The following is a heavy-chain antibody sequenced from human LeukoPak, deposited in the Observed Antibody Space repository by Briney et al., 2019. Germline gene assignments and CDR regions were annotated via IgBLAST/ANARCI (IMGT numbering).Heavy chain of an antibody. CDR2: IYHSGST. CDR3: ASLAHFYGSGSYHKDY. CDR1: GGSISSGGYS. Sequence: SETQSLTCAVSGGSISSGGYSWSWIRQPPGKGLEWIGYIYHSGSTYYNPSLKSRVTISVDRSKNQFSLKLSSVTAADTAVYYCASLAHFYGSGSYHKDYWGQGTLVTVSS. D-gene: IGHD3-10*01. J-gene: IGHJ4*02. V-gene: IGHV4-30-2*01.